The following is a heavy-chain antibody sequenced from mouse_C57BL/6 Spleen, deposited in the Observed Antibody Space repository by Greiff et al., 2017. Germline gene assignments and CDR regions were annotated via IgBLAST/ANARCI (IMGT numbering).Heavy chain of an antibody. CDR3: AKAGYSVYFDY. CDR2: ISSGSSTI. D-gene: IGHD2-3*01. CDR1: GFTFSDYG. Sequence: DVHLVESGGGLVKPGGSLKLSCAASGFTFSDYGMHWVRQAPEKGLEWVAYISSGSSTIYYADTVKGRFTISRDNAKNTLFLQMTSLRSEDTAMYYCAKAGYSVYFDYWGQGTTLTVSS. V-gene: IGHV5-17*01. J-gene: IGHJ2*01.